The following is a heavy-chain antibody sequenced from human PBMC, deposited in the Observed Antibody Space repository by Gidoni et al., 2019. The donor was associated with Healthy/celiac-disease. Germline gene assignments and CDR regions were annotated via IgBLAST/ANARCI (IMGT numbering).Heavy chain of an antibody. Sequence: SRVTISVDTSKNQFSLKLSSVTAADTAVYYCARGLGYYGGNRYFDYWGQGTLVTVSS. J-gene: IGHJ4*02. D-gene: IGHD3-22*01. V-gene: IGHV4-34*01. CDR3: ARGLGYYGGNRYFDY.